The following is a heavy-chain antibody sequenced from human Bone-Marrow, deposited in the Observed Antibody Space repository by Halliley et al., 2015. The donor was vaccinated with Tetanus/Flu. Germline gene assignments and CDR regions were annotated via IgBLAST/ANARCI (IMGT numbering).Heavy chain of an antibody. V-gene: IGHV1-46*01. J-gene: IGHJ6*02. CDR1: GYTLTSLY. CDR3: ATQQITMIVVRTNCHYGMDV. Sequence: QLVQSGAEVKKPGASVKVSCEASGYTLTSLYLHWVRQAPGQGLEWIGTIKPSSGSTSYAQKFQGRVTMSRDTSTSTVYMELSSLRSEDTAVYFCATQQITMIVVRTNCHYGMDVWGQGTTVTVSS. CDR2: IKPSSGST. D-gene: IGHD3-22*01.